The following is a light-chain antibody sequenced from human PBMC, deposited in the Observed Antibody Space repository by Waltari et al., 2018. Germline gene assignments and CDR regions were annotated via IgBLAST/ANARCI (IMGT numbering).Light chain of an antibody. J-gene: IGKJ1*01. CDR1: QGISSY. V-gene: IGKV1-8*01. CDR3: QQYYSYPK. Sequence: AIRITQSPSSLSASTGDRVTITCRASQGISSYLAWYQQKPGKAPKLLIYAASTLQSGVPSRFSGSGSGTEFTLTISCLQSEDFATYYCQQYYSYPKFGQGTKVEIK. CDR2: AAS.